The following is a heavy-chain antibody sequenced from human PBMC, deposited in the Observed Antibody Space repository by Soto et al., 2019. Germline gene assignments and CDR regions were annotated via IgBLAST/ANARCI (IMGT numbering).Heavy chain of an antibody. CDR3: ARKSSGSAFDP. CDR1: GYSISSSNW. CDR2: IYYSGST. D-gene: IGHD6-19*01. Sequence: PSETLSLTCAVSGYSISSSNWWGWIRQPPGKRLEWIGYIYYSGSTYYNPSLKSRVTMSVDTSKNQFSLKLSSVTAVDTAVYYCARKSSGSAFDPWGQGTLVTVSS. V-gene: IGHV4-28*01. J-gene: IGHJ5*02.